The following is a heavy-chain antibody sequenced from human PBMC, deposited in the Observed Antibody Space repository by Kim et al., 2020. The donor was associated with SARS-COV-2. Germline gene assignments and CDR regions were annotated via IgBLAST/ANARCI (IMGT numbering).Heavy chain of an antibody. CDR3: AAGLKHYYYYMDV. Sequence: ADSVKGRFPLSSDDAKTALYLQMNSLRAEDTAVYYCAAGLKHYYYYMDVWGKGTTVTVSS. J-gene: IGHJ6*03. V-gene: IGHV3-48*03. D-gene: IGHD6-13*01.